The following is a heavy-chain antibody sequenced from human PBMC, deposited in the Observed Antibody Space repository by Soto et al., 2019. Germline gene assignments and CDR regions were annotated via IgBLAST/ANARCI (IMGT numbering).Heavy chain of an antibody. CDR3: AKWVD. J-gene: IGHJ4*02. Sequence: QVQLVESGGGVVQPGRSLRLSCAASGFTFSSYGMHWVRQAPGKGLEWVAVISYDGSNKYYADSVKGRFTISRDNSKNTLYLQMNSLRAEDTDVYYCAKWVDWGQGTLVTVSS. V-gene: IGHV3-30*18. CDR1: GFTFSSYG. CDR2: ISYDGSNK.